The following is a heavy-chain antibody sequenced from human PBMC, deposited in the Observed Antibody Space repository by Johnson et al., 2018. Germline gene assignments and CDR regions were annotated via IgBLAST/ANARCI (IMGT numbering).Heavy chain of an antibody. J-gene: IGHJ3*02. CDR3: AKIPEGGYVSSSRCPGGAFDI. CDR1: GFTFSSYG. CDR2: IWYDGSNK. D-gene: IGHD2-2*01. Sequence: QVQLVESGGGVVQPGRSLRLSCAASGFTFSSYGMHWVRQAPGKGLEWVAVIWYDGSNKYYADSVKGRFTISRDNSKNTLYLQINSLRAEDTAVYYCAKIPEGGYVSSSRCPGGAFDIWGQGTMVTVSS. V-gene: IGHV3-33*06.